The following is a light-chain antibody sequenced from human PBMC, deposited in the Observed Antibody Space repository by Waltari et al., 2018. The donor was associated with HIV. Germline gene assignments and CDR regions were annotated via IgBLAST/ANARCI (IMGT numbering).Light chain of an antibody. V-gene: IGKV1-33*01. CDR1: QDISNF. Sequence: DIQMTQSPSSLSASVGERVTITCQASQDISNFLNWYQQKPGKAPKLLIYDASNLEPGVPSRFSVSASGTDFTFTISSLQPEDIATYYCQQYDNLPRVTFGPGTKVDI. CDR3: QQYDNLPRVT. J-gene: IGKJ3*01. CDR2: DAS.